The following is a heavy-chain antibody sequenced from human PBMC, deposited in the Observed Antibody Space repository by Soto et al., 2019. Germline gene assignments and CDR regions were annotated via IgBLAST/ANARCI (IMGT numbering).Heavy chain of an antibody. CDR3: AREILYGDYPAIDY. CDR1: GGSISSGDYY. CDR2: IYYSGST. V-gene: IGHV4-30-4*01. Sequence: PSETLSLTCTVSGGSISSGDYYWSWIRQPPGKGLESIGYIYYSGSTYYNPSLKSRVTISIDTSKNQFSLKLSSVTAADTAVYYCAREILYGDYPAIDYWGQGMLVTVSS. J-gene: IGHJ4*02. D-gene: IGHD4-17*01.